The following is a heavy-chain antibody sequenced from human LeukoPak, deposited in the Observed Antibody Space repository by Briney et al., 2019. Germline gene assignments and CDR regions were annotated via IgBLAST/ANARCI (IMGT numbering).Heavy chain of an antibody. Sequence: PSETLSLTCTVSGGSISSYYWSWIRQPPGKGLEWIGYMYYTGSTYYNPSLKSRVTISVDTSRNQFSLKLSSVTAADTAVYYCALWADYDILTSHYQYWGQGTLVTVSS. J-gene: IGHJ4*02. D-gene: IGHD3-9*01. CDR1: GGSISSYY. V-gene: IGHV4-59*12. CDR2: MYYTGST. CDR3: ALWADYDILTSHYQY.